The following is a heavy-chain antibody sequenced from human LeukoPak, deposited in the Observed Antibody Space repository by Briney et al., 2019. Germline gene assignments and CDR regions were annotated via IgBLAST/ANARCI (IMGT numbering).Heavy chain of an antibody. Sequence: SGPTLVNPPQTLTLTCTFSGFSLSTSAVCVGWVRQPPGKAPEWLAFIYGNDDKRYSPSLKSRLTITKDSSKNQVVLTMTNMDPVDTATYFCAQRTTVTSVDNWGQGTLVTVSS. D-gene: IGHD4-17*01. V-gene: IGHV2-5*01. CDR2: IYGNDDK. CDR3: AQRTTVTSVDN. CDR1: GFSLSTSAVC. J-gene: IGHJ4*02.